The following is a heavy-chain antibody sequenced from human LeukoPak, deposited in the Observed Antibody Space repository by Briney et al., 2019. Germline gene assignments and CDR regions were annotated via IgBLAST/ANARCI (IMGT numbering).Heavy chain of an antibody. V-gene: IGHV3-9*01. Sequence: GRSLRLSCAASGFTFDDYAMHWVRQAPGKGLEWVSGISWNSSSVGYADSVKGRFTISRDNAKNSLYLQMNSLRAEDTALYYCAKDTGYSITIFGVNYWGQGTLVTVSS. CDR1: GFTFDDYA. CDR3: AKDTGYSITIFGVNY. J-gene: IGHJ4*02. D-gene: IGHD3-3*01. CDR2: ISWNSSSV.